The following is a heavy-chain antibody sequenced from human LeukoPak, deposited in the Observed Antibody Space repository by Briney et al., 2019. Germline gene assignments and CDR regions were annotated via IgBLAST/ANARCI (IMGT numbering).Heavy chain of an antibody. J-gene: IGHJ4*02. CDR2: FYSGGST. CDR3: ARVGVGALFDY. Sequence: GGSLRLSCAASGFTFSSNYMTWVRQAPGKGLEWVSVFYSGGSTYYADPVKGRFTISRDKSKNTLYLQMNSLRAEDTAVYYCARVGVGALFDYWGQGTLVTVSS. CDR1: GFTFSSNY. D-gene: IGHD3-3*01. V-gene: IGHV3-66*01.